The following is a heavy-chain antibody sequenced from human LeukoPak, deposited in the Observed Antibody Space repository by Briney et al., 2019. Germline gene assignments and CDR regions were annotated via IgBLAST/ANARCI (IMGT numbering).Heavy chain of an antibody. CDR1: VFSFSRYG. CDR3: AKRADSSAHSFDY. V-gene: IGHV3-48*04. J-gene: IGHJ4*02. CDR2: IRSSDSTT. Sequence: GGSLRLSFAASVFSFSRYGMKWVRQAPGEGLEWLSYIRSSDSTTYYADSVKGRFTISRDNAKNSLYLQMDSLRVEDTAVYYCAKRADSSAHSFDYWGQGTLDTVSS. D-gene: IGHD3-22*01.